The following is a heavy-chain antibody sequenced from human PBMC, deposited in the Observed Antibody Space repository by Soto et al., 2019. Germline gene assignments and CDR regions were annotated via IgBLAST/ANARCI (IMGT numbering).Heavy chain of an antibody. CDR2: IKSKTDGGTT. V-gene: IGHV3-15*07. CDR1: GFTFSNAW. D-gene: IGHD6-13*01. J-gene: IGHJ6*02. Sequence: GGSLRLSCAASGFTFSNAWMNWVRQAPGKGLEWVGRIKSKTDGGTTDYAAPVKGRFTISRDDSKNTLYLQMNSLKTEDTAVYYCTTGNSGSSSWSPYYYYGMDVWGQGTTVTVS. CDR3: TTGNSGSSSWSPYYYYGMDV.